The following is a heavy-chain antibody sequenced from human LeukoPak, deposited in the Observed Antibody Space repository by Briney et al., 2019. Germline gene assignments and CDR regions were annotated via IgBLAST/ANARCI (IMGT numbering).Heavy chain of an antibody. Sequence: QPGGSLRLSCAASEFTFSSYAMSWVRQAPGKGLEWVSAISGSGGSTYYADSVKGRFTISRDNSKNTLYLQMNSLRAEDTAVYYCAKTGLIAAAGTWWFDPWGQGTLVTVSS. D-gene: IGHD6-13*01. J-gene: IGHJ5*02. CDR1: EFTFSSYA. V-gene: IGHV3-23*01. CDR2: ISGSGGST. CDR3: AKTGLIAAAGTWWFDP.